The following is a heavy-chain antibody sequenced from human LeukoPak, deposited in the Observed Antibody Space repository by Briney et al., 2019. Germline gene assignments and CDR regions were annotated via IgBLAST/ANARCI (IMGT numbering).Heavy chain of an antibody. D-gene: IGHD3-22*01. CDR2: IYPGDSGT. CDR1: GYSFSTYW. J-gene: IGHJ4*02. V-gene: IGHV5-51*01. Sequence: GESLKISCKGSGYSFSTYWIGWVRQMPGKGLEWMGIIYPGDSGTRYSPSFQGQVTISADKSISTAYLQWSSLEASDTAMYYCARSYYDTSGYYFDYWGQGTLVTVSS. CDR3: ARSYYDTSGYYFDY.